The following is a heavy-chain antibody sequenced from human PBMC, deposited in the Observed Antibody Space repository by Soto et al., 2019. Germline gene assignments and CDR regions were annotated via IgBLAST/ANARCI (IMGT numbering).Heavy chain of an antibody. Sequence: EVQLVESGGGLVKPGGSLRLSCAASGFTFSSDSMNWVRQAPGKGLEWVSSISSSSYIYYADSVKGRFTISRDNAKNSLNLQMNSPRAEDTAVYYCARDREVVGAGLVWGQGTMVTVSS. CDR2: ISSSSYI. J-gene: IGHJ3*01. CDR3: ARDREVVGAGLV. D-gene: IGHD2-15*01. V-gene: IGHV3-21*01. CDR1: GFTFSSDS.